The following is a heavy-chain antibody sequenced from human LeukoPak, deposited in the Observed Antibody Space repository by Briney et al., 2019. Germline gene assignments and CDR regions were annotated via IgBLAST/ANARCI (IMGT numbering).Heavy chain of an antibody. CDR3: ARYGDPNYYFDF. V-gene: IGHV4-4*07. J-gene: IGHJ4*02. Sequence: SETLPLTCTVSGGSISSYYWSWIRQPAGEGLEWIGRVYTTEDAKYNPSLESRVSMSLDMSKNQFSLKLTSVTAADTAVYYCARYGDPNYYFDFWGQGTLVTVSS. CDR1: GGSISSYY. D-gene: IGHD2-21*02. CDR2: VYTTEDA.